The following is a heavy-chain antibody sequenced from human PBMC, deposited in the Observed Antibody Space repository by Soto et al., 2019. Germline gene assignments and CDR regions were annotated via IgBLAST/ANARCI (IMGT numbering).Heavy chain of an antibody. J-gene: IGHJ6*02. CDR1: GFTFSGSA. D-gene: IGHD2-2*01. Sequence: EVQLVESGGGLVQPGGSLKLSCAASGFTFSGSAMHWVRQASGKGLEWVGRIRTKPNSYATAYAASVKGRFTISRDDSKNTAYLQMTSLKTEDTVVYYCTRPMLLWQGYAMDVWGQGTTVTVSS. V-gene: IGHV3-73*01. CDR2: IRTKPNSYAT. CDR3: TRPMLLWQGYAMDV.